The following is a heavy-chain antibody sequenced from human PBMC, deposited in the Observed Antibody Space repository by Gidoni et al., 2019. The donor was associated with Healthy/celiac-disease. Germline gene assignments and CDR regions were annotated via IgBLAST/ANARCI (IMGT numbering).Heavy chain of an antibody. V-gene: IGHV1-69*04. D-gene: IGHD2-15*01. CDR2: IIPILGIA. Sequence: QVQLVQSGAEVKKPGSSVKVSCKASGGTFSSYAISWVRQAPGQGLEWMGRIIPILGIANYAQKFQGRVTITADKSTSTAYMELSSLRSEDTAVYYCAILPEGIGYCSGGSCYTSPGYYGMDVWGQGTTVTVSS. J-gene: IGHJ6*02. CDR1: GGTFSSYA. CDR3: AILPEGIGYCSGGSCYTSPGYYGMDV.